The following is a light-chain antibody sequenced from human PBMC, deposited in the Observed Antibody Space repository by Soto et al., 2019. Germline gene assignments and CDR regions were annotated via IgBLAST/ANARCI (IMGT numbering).Light chain of an antibody. CDR1: QSLLHSNGYNY. V-gene: IGKV2-28*01. CDR3: MQALQTGT. J-gene: IGKJ5*01. Sequence: DIVMTQSPLSLPVTPGEPASISCRSSQSLLHSNGYNYLDWYLQKPGQSPQLLIYLGSNRASGVPDRFSGSGSGTDFTLKISRVEAEDVGVSYCMQALQTGTFGQGTRLEIK. CDR2: LGS.